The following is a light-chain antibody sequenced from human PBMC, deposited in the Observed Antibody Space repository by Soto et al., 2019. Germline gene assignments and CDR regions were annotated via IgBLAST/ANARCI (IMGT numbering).Light chain of an antibody. J-gene: IGKJ4*01. Sequence: DIQMTQSPSTLSASVGDRVSLTCRASQSISSWLAWYQQKPGKAPKVLIFDASSLESGVPSRFSGSGSGTDFTFTISSLQPEDIATYYCQQYDNLPLTFGGGTKVDIK. CDR2: DAS. V-gene: IGKV1-5*01. CDR1: QSISSW. CDR3: QQYDNLPLT.